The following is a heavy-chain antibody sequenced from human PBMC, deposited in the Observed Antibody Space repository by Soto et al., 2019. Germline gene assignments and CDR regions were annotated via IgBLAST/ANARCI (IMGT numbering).Heavy chain of an antibody. V-gene: IGHV1-46*01. CDR2: INPSGGST. D-gene: IGHD3-22*01. CDR1: GYTFTSYY. J-gene: IGHJ4*02. CDR3: ARVGSSGYYLDY. Sequence: ASVKVSCKASGYTFTSYYMHWVRQAPGQGLEWMGIINPSGGSTSYAQKFQGRVTMTRDTSTSTAYMELSSLRSEDTAVYYCARVGSSGYYLDYWGQGTQVTVSS.